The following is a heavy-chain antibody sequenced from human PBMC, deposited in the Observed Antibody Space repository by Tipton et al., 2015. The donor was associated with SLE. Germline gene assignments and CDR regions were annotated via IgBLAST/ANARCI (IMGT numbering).Heavy chain of an antibody. CDR1: GGSFSGFY. CDR2: LYYVGST. Sequence: TLSLTCAVYGGSFSGFYWTWIRQPPGKGLEWIGGLYYVGSTFYNPSLKSRVTISGDTSKKQFSLNLSSVTAADTAVYYCARGGGYDILLFDSWGQGTLVTVSS. V-gene: IGHV4-34*01. D-gene: IGHD3-3*02. CDR3: ARGGGYDILLFDS. J-gene: IGHJ4*02.